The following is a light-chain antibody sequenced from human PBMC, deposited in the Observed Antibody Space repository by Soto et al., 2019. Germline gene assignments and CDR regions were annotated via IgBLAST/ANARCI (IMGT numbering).Light chain of an antibody. CDR1: SGHSSYI. CDR2: LEGSGSY. Sequence: QSVLTQSSSASASLGSSVKLTCTLSSGHSSYIIAWHQQQPGKAPRYLMKLEGSGSYNKGSGVPDRFSGSSSGADRYLTISNLQFEDEADYYCETWDRNTHVFGGGTQLTVL. J-gene: IGLJ3*02. V-gene: IGLV4-60*02. CDR3: ETWDRNTHV.